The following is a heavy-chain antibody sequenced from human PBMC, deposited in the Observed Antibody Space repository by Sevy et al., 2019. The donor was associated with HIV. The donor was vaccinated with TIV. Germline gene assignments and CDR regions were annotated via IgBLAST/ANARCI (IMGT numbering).Heavy chain of an antibody. CDR3: AKGYMDIVVVTVFDY. CDR1: GFTFSSYG. CDR2: ISYDGSNK. V-gene: IGHV3-30*18. J-gene: IGHJ4*02. Sequence: GGSMRLSCAASGFTFSSYGMHWVRQAPGKGLEWVAVISYDGSNKYYADSVKGRFTISRDNSKNTLYLQMNSLRDEDTAVYYCAKGYMDIVVVTVFDYWGQGTLVTVSS. D-gene: IGHD2-21*02.